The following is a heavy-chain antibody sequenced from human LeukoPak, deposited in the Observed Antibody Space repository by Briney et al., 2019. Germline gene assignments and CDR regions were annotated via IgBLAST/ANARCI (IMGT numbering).Heavy chain of an antibody. CDR1: GFSLSSHW. CDR2: IKQDGGET. J-gene: IGHJ4*02. Sequence: GGSLRLSCAASGFSLSSHWMSWVRQAPGKGLEWVANIKQDGGETHYVGSVKGRFTISRDNAKNSLYLQMNSLRAEDTAVYFCARDGFNSGYHDCWGQGTLVTVSS. V-gene: IGHV3-7*01. D-gene: IGHD3-22*01. CDR3: ARDGFNSGYHDC.